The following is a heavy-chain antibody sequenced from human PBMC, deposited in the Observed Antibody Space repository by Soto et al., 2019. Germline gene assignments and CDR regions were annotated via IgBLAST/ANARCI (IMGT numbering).Heavy chain of an antibody. CDR1: GFTFSSYS. V-gene: IGHV3-21*01. CDR2: ISSSSSYI. Sequence: GGSLRLSCAASGFTFSSYSMNWVRQAPGKGLEWVSSISSSSSYIYYADSVKGRFTISRDNAKNSLYLQMNSLRAEDTAVYYCARSLLRVEKTTVIRFDYWGQGTLVTVSS. CDR3: ARSLLRVEKTTVIRFDY. J-gene: IGHJ4*02. D-gene: IGHD4-17*01.